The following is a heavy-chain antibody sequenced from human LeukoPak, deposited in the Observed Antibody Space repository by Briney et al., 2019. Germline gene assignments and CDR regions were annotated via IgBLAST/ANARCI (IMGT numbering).Heavy chain of an antibody. J-gene: IGHJ1*01. CDR2: ISGSGSYT. V-gene: IGHV3-23*01. CDR1: GFTFSTYA. Sequence: GGSLRLSCAASGFTFSTYAMNWVRHAPGKGLEWVSVISGSGSYTYYADSVNGRFTISSDNSKNTLYLQMNSLRADDTAVYYCAKEGAGSSNRYFQHWGQGTLVTVSS. D-gene: IGHD2-15*01. CDR3: AKEGAGSSNRYFQH.